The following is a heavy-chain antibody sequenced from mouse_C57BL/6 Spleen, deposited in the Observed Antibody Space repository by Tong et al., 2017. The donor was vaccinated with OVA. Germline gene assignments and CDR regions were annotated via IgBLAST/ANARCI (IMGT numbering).Heavy chain of an antibody. D-gene: IGHD2-12*01. CDR3: APPTIVLYYFDY. CDR2: INSDGGST. J-gene: IGHJ2*01. CDR1: EYEFPSHD. V-gene: IGHV5-2*01. Sequence: EVQLQESGGGLVQPGESLKLSCESNEYEFPSHDMSWVRKTPEKRLELVAAINSDGGSTYYPDSVKGRFTISRDNAKNTLYLQMSSLKSEDTAMYYCAPPTIVLYYFDYWGQGTTLTVSS.